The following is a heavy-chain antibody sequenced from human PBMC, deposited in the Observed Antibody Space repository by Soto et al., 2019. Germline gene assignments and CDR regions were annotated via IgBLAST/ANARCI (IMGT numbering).Heavy chain of an antibody. Sequence: QLQLQESGSGLVKPSQTLSLTCAVSGCSISGGAYSWSWIRQPPGKGLEWIGYIYHSGTTYYHPSLRSRVAISVDTSKSQFSLKLSSVPAADTDIYYCARALYYFDSWGQGTLVTVSS. CDR2: IYHSGTT. CDR3: ARALYYFDS. V-gene: IGHV4-30-2*01. CDR1: GCSISGGAYS. J-gene: IGHJ4*02.